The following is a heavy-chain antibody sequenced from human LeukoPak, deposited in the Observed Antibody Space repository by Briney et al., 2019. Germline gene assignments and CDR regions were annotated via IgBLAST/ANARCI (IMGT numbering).Heavy chain of an antibody. D-gene: IGHD6-19*01. Sequence: PSETLSLTCTVSGGSINSYYWSWIRQPPGKGLEWIGYIYYSGSTNYNPSLKSRVTISVDTSKNQFSLKLSSVTAADTAVYYCARVYGSGWFIDYWGQGTLVTVSS. V-gene: IGHV4-59*01. J-gene: IGHJ4*02. CDR1: GGSINSYY. CDR2: IYYSGST. CDR3: ARVYGSGWFIDY.